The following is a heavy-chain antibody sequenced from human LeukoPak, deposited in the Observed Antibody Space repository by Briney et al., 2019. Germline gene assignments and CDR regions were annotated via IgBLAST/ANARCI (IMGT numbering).Heavy chain of an antibody. CDR3: ARDLHIAAADY. Sequence: GGSLRLSCAASGFTFSSYWMHWARQAPGKGLVWVSRIIGDGTSTDYADSVKGRFIISRDNAKNTVYLQMNSLRAEDTAVYYCARDLHIAAADYWGQGTLVTVSS. D-gene: IGHD6-13*01. J-gene: IGHJ4*02. CDR1: GFTFSSYW. CDR2: IIGDGTST. V-gene: IGHV3-74*01.